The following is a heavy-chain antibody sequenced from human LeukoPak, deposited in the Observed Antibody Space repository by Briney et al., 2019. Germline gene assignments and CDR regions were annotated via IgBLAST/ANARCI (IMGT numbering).Heavy chain of an antibody. CDR3: ARALGYCSSTSCHTPIDY. Sequence: SETLSLTCAVSGYSISSGYYWGWIRQPPGKGLEWIGSIYHSGSTYYNPSLKGRVTISVDTSKNQFSLKLSSVTAADTAVYYCARALGYCSSTSCHTPIDYWGQGTLVTVSS. J-gene: IGHJ4*02. CDR2: IYHSGST. V-gene: IGHV4-38-2*01. D-gene: IGHD2-2*02. CDR1: GYSISSGYY.